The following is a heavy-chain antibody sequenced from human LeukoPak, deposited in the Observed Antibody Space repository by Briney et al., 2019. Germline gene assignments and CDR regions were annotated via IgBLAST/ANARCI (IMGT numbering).Heavy chain of an antibody. Sequence: GGSLRLSCAASGFTFDDYGMSWVRQAPVKGLEWVSGINWNGGSTGYADSVKGRFTISRDNAKNSLYLQMNSLRAEDTALYYCARALAVAGTGGFDYWGQGTLVTVSS. V-gene: IGHV3-20*04. CDR3: ARALAVAGTGGFDY. CDR1: GFTFDDYG. CDR2: INWNGGST. J-gene: IGHJ4*02. D-gene: IGHD6-19*01.